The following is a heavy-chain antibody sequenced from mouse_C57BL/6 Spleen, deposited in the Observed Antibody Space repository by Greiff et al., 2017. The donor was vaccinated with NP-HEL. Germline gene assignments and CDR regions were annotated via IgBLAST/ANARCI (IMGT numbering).Heavy chain of an antibody. J-gene: IGHJ2*01. CDR3: ARDLYYGSSFYYFDY. CDR1: GFTFSSYA. V-gene: IGHV5-4*01. Sequence: EVKLVESGGGLVKPGGSLKLSCAASGFTFSSYAMSWVRQTPEKRLEWVATISDGGSYTYYPDNVKGRFTISRDNAKNNLYLQMSHLKSEDTAMYYCARDLYYGSSFYYFDYWGQGTTLTVSS. D-gene: IGHD1-1*01. CDR2: ISDGGSYT.